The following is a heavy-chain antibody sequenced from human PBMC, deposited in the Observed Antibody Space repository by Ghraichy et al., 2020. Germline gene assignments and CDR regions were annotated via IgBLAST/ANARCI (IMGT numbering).Heavy chain of an antibody. CDR1: GGSISSGGYY. V-gene: IGHV4-31*03. J-gene: IGHJ5*02. Sequence: SETLSLTYTVSGGSISSGGYYWSWIRQHPGKGLEWIGYIYYSGSTYYNPSLKSRVTISVDTSKNQFSLKLSSVTAADTAVYYCARESRGYSGYEPGVDWFDPWGQGTLVTVSS. D-gene: IGHD5-12*01. CDR3: ARESRGYSGYEPGVDWFDP. CDR2: IYYSGST.